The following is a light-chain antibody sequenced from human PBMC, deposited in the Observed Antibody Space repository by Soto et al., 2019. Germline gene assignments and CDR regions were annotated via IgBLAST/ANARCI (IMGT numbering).Light chain of an antibody. Sequence: MTQSPATLSVSPGERATLSCRASQSVSSNYLAWYQQKPGKAPNLLIFDASSLHSGVPSRFSGSGSGTEFTLTITSLQPDDFATYYCQHYNPYSGPFGQGTKVDI. CDR1: QSVSSNY. V-gene: IGKV1-5*01. CDR2: DAS. J-gene: IGKJ1*01. CDR3: QHYNPYSGP.